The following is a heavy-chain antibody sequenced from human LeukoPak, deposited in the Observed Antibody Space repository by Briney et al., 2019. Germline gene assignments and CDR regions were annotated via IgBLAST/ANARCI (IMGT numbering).Heavy chain of an antibody. CDR3: STDPRLLIY. Sequence: RSGGSLRLSCAASGFTFDDYGMSWVRLAPGKGLEWVSGINWTGGSTRYADSVKGRFTISRDNAKNSLYLQMNSLRPDDTALYYCSTDPRLLIYWGHGTLVTVSS. J-gene: IGHJ4*01. CDR1: GFTFDDYG. V-gene: IGHV3-20*04. CDR2: INWTGGST. D-gene: IGHD2-8*01.